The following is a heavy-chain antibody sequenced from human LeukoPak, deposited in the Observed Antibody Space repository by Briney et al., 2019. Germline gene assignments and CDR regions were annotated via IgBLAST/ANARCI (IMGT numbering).Heavy chain of an antibody. J-gene: IGHJ5*02. CDR2: ISSSSSYI. Sequence: KSGGSLRLSCAASGFTFSSYSMNWVRQAPGKGLEWVSSISSSSSYIYYADSVKGRFTISRDNAKNSLYLQMNSLRAEDTAVYYCARENLGRGVIKDNWFDPWGQGTLVTVSS. CDR1: GFTFSSYS. D-gene: IGHD3-10*01. V-gene: IGHV3-21*01. CDR3: ARENLGRGVIKDNWFDP.